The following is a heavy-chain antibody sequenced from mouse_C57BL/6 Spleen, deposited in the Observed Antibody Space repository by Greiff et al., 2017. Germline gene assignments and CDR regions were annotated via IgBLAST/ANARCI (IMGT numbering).Heavy chain of an antibody. J-gene: IGHJ3*01. CDR3: TRDGCYGNRGAWFAY. Sequence: EVKVVESGEGLVKPGGSLKLSCAASGFTFSSYAMSWVRQTPERRLEWVAYISSGGDYIYYADTVKGRFTISRDNARNTLYLQMSSLKSEDTAMYYCTRDGCYGNRGAWFAYWGQGTLVTVSS. D-gene: IGHD1-1*01. V-gene: IGHV5-9-1*02. CDR1: GFTFSSYA. CDR2: ISSGGDYI.